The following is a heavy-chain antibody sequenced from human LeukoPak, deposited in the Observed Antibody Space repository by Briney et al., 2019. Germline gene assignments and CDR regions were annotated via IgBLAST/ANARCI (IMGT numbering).Heavy chain of an antibody. CDR2: TYYRSKWYN. J-gene: IGHJ6*02. CDR3: ARANWVPNGCMDV. Sequence: SQTLSLTCAISGDSVSSNSAAWNWIRQFPSRGLEWLGRTYYRSKWYNDYAVSVKSRITINPDTSKNQFSLQLNSVTPEDTAVYYCARANWVPNGCMDVWGQGTTVTVSS. D-gene: IGHD7-27*01. V-gene: IGHV6-1*01. CDR1: GDSVSSNSAA.